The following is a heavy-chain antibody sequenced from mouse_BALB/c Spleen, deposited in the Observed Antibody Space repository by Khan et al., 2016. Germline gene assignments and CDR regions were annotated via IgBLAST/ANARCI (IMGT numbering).Heavy chain of an antibody. CDR2: ISYSGTT. Sequence: EVQLQESGPGLVKPSQSLSLTCTVTGYSITSDYAWNWIRQFPGNKLEWMGYISYSGTTTYNPSLKSRISITRDTSKNQFFLQLNSVTTEDTATYYCARWLDAMDYWGQGTSGTVSS. CDR1: GYSITSDYA. CDR3: ARWLDAMDY. V-gene: IGHV3-2*02. D-gene: IGHD2-2*01. J-gene: IGHJ4*01.